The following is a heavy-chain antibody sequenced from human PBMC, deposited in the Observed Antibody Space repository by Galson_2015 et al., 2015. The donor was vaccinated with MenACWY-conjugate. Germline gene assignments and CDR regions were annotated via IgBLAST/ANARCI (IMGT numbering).Heavy chain of an antibody. D-gene: IGHD6-6*01. Sequence: SLRLSCAASGITFSSYAMSWVRQAPGKGLERVSCISSTGSYIYYADSLKGRFTISRDNAKNSLYLQMNSLTSEDTAVYYCAKGTTASRPNWFDPWGQGTLVTVSS. CDR3: AKGTTASRPNWFDP. CDR1: GITFSSYA. CDR2: ISSTGSYI. J-gene: IGHJ5*02. V-gene: IGHV3-21*01.